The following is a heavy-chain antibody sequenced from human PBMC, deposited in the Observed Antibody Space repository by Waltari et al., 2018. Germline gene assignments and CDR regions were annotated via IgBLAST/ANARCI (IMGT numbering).Heavy chain of an antibody. J-gene: IGHJ4*02. V-gene: IGHV4-34*01. CDR2: INPSGST. CDR1: GGSFSGYY. Sequence: QVQLQQWGVGLLKPSETLSLTCAVYGGSFSGYYWSWIRQPPGKGLEWIGEINPSGSTNYNPSLKSRVTISVDTSKNQFSLKLSSVTAADTAVYYCACGSGGDGSDPSDKGGFDYWGQGTLVTVSS. CDR3: ACGSGGDGSDPSDKGGFDY. D-gene: IGHD2-21*01.